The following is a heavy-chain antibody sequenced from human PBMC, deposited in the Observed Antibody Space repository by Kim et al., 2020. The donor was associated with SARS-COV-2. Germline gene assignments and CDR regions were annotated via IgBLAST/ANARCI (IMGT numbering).Heavy chain of an antibody. CDR3: AREGIAAGWFDP. J-gene: IGHJ5*02. V-gene: IGHV1-18*01. Sequence: NYAQKLQGRVTMTTGTSTSTAYMELRSLRSDDTAVYYCAREGIAAGWFDPWGQGTLVTVSS. D-gene: IGHD6-13*01.